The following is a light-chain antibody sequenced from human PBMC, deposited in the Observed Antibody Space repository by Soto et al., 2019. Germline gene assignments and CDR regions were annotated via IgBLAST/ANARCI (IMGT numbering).Light chain of an antibody. V-gene: IGLV4-69*01. CDR2: LNSDGSH. J-gene: IGLJ3*02. Sequence: QLVLTQSPSASASLGASVKLTCTLSSGHSSYAIAWHQQQAEKGPRYLMKLNSDGSHSKGDGIPDRFSGSSSGAERYLTISSLQSEDEADYYCQTWGTASWVFGGGTQLTVL. CDR3: QTWGTASWV. CDR1: SGHSSYA.